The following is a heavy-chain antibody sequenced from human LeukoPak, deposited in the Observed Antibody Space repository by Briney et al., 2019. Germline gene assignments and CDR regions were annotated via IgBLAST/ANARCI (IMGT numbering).Heavy chain of an antibody. D-gene: IGHD3-10*01. CDR3: ARAGTLWFGESLFDM. V-gene: IGHV3-7*05. J-gene: IGHJ3*02. CDR1: GFTFSSYW. Sequence: GGSLRLSCVGSGFTFSSYWMTWVRQAPGKGLEWVANINQDGSEKYCVESVKGRFTISRDNAKNSVYLQMNSLRAEDTAVYYCARAGTLWFGESLFDMWGQGTKVIVSS. CDR2: INQDGSEK.